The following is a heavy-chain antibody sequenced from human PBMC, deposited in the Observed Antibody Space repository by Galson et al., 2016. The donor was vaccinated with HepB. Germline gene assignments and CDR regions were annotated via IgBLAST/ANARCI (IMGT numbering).Heavy chain of an antibody. CDR2: IYPDDSDT. CDR1: GYSFTSHW. D-gene: IGHD3-3*01. J-gene: IGHJ4*02. V-gene: IGHV5-51*01. Sequence: QSGAEVKKPGESLKISCQVSGYSFTSHWIGWVRQRPGEGLEWMGIIYPDDSDTRYSPSFQGQVTISADKSISTAYLQWSSLKASDTAMYYCARQRSGLSSKYLAYWGQGTLVTVSS. CDR3: ARQRSGLSSKYLAY.